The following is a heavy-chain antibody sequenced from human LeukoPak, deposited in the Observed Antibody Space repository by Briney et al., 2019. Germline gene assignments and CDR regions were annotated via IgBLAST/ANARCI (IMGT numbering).Heavy chain of an antibody. CDR1: GFTFRNYA. Sequence: GGSLRLSCAASGFTFRNYAMHWVRQAPGKGLEWVAVISYDGSNKYYADSVKGRFTISRDNSKNTLDLQMNSLRAEDTAVYYCARDPRLVRTYSDYYYMDVWGKGTTVTVSS. CDR3: ARDPRLVRTYSDYYYMDV. V-gene: IGHV3-30-3*01. D-gene: IGHD4-23*01. J-gene: IGHJ6*03. CDR2: ISYDGSNK.